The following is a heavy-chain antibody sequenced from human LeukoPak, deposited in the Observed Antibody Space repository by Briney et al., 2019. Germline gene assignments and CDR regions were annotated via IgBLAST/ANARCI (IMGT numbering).Heavy chain of an antibody. CDR3: ARDNSSGDRYFDY. CDR2: INAGNGNT. D-gene: IGHD6-19*01. Sequence: ASVKVSCKASGYTFTSYAMHWVRQAPGQRLEWMGWINAGNGNTKYSQEFQGRVTITRDTSASTAYMELSSLRSEDMAVYYCARDNSSGDRYFDYWGQGTLVTVSS. CDR1: GYTFTSYA. J-gene: IGHJ4*02. V-gene: IGHV1-3*03.